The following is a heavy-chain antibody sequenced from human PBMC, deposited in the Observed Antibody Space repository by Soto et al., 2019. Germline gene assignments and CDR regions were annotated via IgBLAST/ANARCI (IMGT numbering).Heavy chain of an antibody. CDR1: GFTFSSYW. V-gene: IGHV3-74*01. Sequence: GGSLRLSCAASGFTFSSYWMHWFRQAPGKGLVWVSRINSDGSSTSYADSVKGRFTISRGNAKNTLYLQMNSLRAEDTAVYYCATTTRGFDYWGQGTLVTVSS. D-gene: IGHD1-1*01. J-gene: IGHJ4*02. CDR2: INSDGSST. CDR3: ATTTRGFDY.